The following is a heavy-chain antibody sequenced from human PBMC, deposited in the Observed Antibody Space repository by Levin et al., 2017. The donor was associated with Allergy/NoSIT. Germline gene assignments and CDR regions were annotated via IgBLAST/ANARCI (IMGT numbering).Heavy chain of an antibody. Sequence: PGGSLRLSCAASGFTFSNYAMSWVRQAPGKGLEWVSGISGSGATTYYADSVKGRFTVSRDNSKNTLDLQMNSLRVDDTAVYYCAKDWGYTYGPSDYWGQGTLVTVSS. J-gene: IGHJ4*02. V-gene: IGHV3-23*01. D-gene: IGHD5-18*01. CDR1: GFTFSNYA. CDR2: ISGSGATT. CDR3: AKDWGYTYGPSDY.